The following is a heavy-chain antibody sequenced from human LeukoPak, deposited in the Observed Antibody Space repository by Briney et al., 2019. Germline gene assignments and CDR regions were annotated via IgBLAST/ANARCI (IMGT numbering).Heavy chain of an antibody. Sequence: SVKVSCKASGGTFSSYAISWVRQAPGQGLEWMGGIIPIFGTTNYAQKFQGRVTITADKSTSTAYMELSSLRSEDTAVYYCASAATSYGSGSYVDYWGQGTLVTVSS. CDR1: GGTFSSYA. D-gene: IGHD3-10*01. CDR2: IIPIFGTT. J-gene: IGHJ4*02. V-gene: IGHV1-69*06. CDR3: ASAATSYGSGSYVDY.